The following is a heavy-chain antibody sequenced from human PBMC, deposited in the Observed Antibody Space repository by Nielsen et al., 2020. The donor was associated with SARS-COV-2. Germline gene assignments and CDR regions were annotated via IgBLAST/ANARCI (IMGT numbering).Heavy chain of an antibody. CDR2: ISGSGGST. D-gene: IGHD2-21*02. CDR3: AKDIEVVVVTAISYYFDY. CDR1: GFTFSDYY. V-gene: IGHV3-23*01. J-gene: IGHJ4*02. Sequence: GGSLRLSCAASGFTFSDYYMNWIRQAPGKGLEWVSAISGSGGSTYYADSVKGRFTISRDNSKNTLYLQMNSLRAEDTAVYYCAKDIEVVVVTAISYYFDYWGQGTLVTVSS.